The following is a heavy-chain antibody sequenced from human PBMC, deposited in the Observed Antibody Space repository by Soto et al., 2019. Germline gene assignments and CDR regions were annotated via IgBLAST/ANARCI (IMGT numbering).Heavy chain of an antibody. CDR2: SSHDGSNK. CDR1: KFTFSSFA. J-gene: IGHJ4*02. V-gene: IGHV3-30-3*01. CDR3: ARGVAYCSTSSRLDF. D-gene: IGHD6-6*01. Sequence: QVQLVESGGGVVQPGRSLRLSCAASKFTFSSFAMHWVRQAPGKGLEWVAVSSHDGSNKNYADSVKGRFTISRDNSKKTLYLQRNSLIAADTGVYHCARGVAYCSTSSRLDFWGRGTMVTVSS.